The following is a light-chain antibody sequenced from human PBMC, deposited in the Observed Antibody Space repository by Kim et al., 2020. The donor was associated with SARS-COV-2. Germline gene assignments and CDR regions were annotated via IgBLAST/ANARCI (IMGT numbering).Light chain of an antibody. Sequence: ASVGDRVTITCRASQDISNDLAWYQQKPGKAPKPLIYAASGLHNGVPSKFSGSGFGTDFILTINSLQPEDFAVYYCQQYNSWPLTFGGGTKVDIK. CDR2: AAS. CDR1: QDISND. V-gene: IGKV1-16*02. J-gene: IGKJ4*01. CDR3: QQYNSWPLT.